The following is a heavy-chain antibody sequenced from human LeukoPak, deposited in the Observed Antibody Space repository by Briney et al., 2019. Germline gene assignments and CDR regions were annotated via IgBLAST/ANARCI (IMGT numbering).Heavy chain of an antibody. J-gene: IGHJ4*02. CDR1: GGSISSSSYY. V-gene: IGHV4-39*01. Sequence: SETLSLTCTVSGGSISSSSYYWGWIRQPPGKGLEWIGSIFYSGSTYYNPSLKSRVTISVDTSKNQFSLKLNSVTAADTAVYYCATTYGSFDYWGQGTLVTVSS. CDR2: IFYSGST. D-gene: IGHD3-10*01. CDR3: ATTYGSFDY.